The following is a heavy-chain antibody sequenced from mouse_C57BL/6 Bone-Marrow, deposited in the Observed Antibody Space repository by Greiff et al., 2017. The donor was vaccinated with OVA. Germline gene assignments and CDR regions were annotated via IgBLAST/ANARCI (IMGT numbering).Heavy chain of an antibody. J-gene: IGHJ3*01. V-gene: IGHV1-74*01. CDR1: GYTFTSYW. D-gene: IGHD1-1*01. Sequence: QVQLQQPGAELVKPGASVKVSCKASGYTFTSYWMHWVKQRPGQGLEWIGRIHPSDSDTNYNQKFKGKATLTVDKSSSTAYMQLSSLTSEDSAVYYCAIQDYYGSSSWFAYWGQGTLVTVSA. CDR2: IHPSDSDT. CDR3: AIQDYYGSSSWFAY.